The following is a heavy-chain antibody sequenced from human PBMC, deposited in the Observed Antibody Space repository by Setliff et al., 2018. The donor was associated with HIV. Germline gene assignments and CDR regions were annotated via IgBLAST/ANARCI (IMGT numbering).Heavy chain of an antibody. CDR2: IYYNGNT. D-gene: IGHD3-3*01. CDR1: GGSISSHY. Sequence: KPSETLSLTCTVSGGSISSHYWSWIRLPPGKGLEWIGTIYYNGNTNYNPSLKSRVTILVDTSKNLFSLKLSSVTPADTAVYYCARGIDNFWSGYVRWGQGTLVT. J-gene: IGHJ4*02. V-gene: IGHV4-59*11. CDR3: ARGIDNFWSGYVR.